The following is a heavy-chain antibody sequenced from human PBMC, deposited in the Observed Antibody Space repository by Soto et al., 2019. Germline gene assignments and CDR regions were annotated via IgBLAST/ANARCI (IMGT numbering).Heavy chain of an antibody. CDR3: AKVLVAGPYYYYYGMDV. J-gene: IGHJ6*02. D-gene: IGHD6-19*01. CDR2: ISYDGSNK. CDR1: GFTFSSYG. Sequence: GSLRLSCAASGFTFSSYGMHWVRQAPGKGLEWVAVISYDGSNKYYADSVKGRFTISRDNSKNTLYLQMNSLRAEDTAVYYCAKVLVAGPYYYYYGMDVWGQGTTVTVSS. V-gene: IGHV3-30*18.